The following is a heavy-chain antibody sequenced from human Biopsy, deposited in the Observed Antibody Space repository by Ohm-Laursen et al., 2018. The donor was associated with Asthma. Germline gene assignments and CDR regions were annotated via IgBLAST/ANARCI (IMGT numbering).Heavy chain of an antibody. CDR3: ARKAGSCISRTCYSLDF. J-gene: IGHJ4*02. D-gene: IGHD2-2*01. V-gene: IGHV1-69*13. CDR1: GGTFNTYV. Sequence: GGPVKASCKTLGGTFNTYVIGWGRQAPEQGVEWLGGINSVFGTTTYPQKFQDRVTITADDSTSTVYMELSSLRSEDTAVYYCARKAGSCISRTCYSLDFWGQGTLVTVSS. CDR2: INSVFGTT.